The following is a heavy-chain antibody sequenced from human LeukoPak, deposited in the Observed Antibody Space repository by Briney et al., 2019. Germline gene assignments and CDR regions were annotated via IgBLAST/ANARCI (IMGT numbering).Heavy chain of an antibody. CDR2: ISGSGGYT. CDR3: AKDIAGAGRSPFDI. J-gene: IGHJ3*02. CDR1: GFTFSSNA. Sequence: PGGSLRLSCAASGFTFSSNAMSWVRQAPGKALEWVSSISGSGGYTYYADSVKGRFTISRDNPKNTLYLQTNSLRAEDTAVYYCAKDIAGAGRSPFDIWGQGTMVTVSS. V-gene: IGHV3-23*01. D-gene: IGHD6-13*01.